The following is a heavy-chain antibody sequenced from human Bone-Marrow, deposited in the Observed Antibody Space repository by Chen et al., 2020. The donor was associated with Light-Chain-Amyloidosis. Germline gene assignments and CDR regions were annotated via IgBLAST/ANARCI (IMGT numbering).Heavy chain of an antibody. J-gene: IGHJ4*02. D-gene: IGHD5-12*01. CDR2: IYPDDSDA. V-gene: IGHV5-51*01. CDR1: GYTFPNYW. Sequence: EVQLEQSGPEVKNPGGSLKISCNCTGYTFPNYWTGWVRQMPGDGLEWMGVIYPDDSDARYSPSFGGQVTISADKSITTAYLQWRSLKASDTAMYYCARRRDGYNFDYWGQGTLVTVSS. CDR3: ARRRDGYNFDY.